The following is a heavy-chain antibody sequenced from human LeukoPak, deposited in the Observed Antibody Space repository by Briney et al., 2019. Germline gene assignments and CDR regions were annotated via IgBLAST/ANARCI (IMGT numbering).Heavy chain of an antibody. CDR2: INHSGST. CDR1: GGSFSGYY. J-gene: IGHJ5*02. D-gene: IGHD3-10*01. CDR3: SRSGQRSMRFGET. Sequence: PSETLSLTCAVYGGSFSGYYWSWIRQPPGKGLEWIGEINHSGSTNYNPSLKSRVTISLDTPKNQFSLKLSPVTGADTAVYYWSRSGQRSMRFGETWGQGTLVTVSS. V-gene: IGHV4-34*01.